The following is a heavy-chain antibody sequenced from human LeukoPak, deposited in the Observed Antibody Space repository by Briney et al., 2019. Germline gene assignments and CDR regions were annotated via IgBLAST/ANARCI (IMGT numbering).Heavy chain of an antibody. CDR2: ISAYNGNT. CDR3: ARASISLVVPAAKNWFDP. CDR1: GYTFTSYG. J-gene: IGHJ5*02. Sequence: GASVKVSCKASGYTFTSYGISWVRQAPGQGLEWMGWISAYNGNTNYAQKLQGRVTMTTDTSTSTAYTELRSLRSDDTAVYYCARASISLVVPAAKNWFDPWGQGTLVTVSS. V-gene: IGHV1-18*04. D-gene: IGHD2-2*01.